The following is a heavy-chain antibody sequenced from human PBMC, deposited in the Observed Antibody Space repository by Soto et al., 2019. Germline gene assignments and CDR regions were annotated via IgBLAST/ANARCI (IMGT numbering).Heavy chain of an antibody. D-gene: IGHD2-15*01. CDR1: GYSFTIYG. CDR3: ARDRGRSCIGGICPFDY. Sequence: ASVKVSCKASGYSFTIYGITWVRRAPGQGLEWMGWISTYDGNTNYAQNFQGRVSMARDTSTSTAYMELRSLGSDETAVYYCARDRGRSCIGGICPFDYWGQGTLVTVSS. J-gene: IGHJ4*02. V-gene: IGHV1-18*01. CDR2: ISTYDGNT.